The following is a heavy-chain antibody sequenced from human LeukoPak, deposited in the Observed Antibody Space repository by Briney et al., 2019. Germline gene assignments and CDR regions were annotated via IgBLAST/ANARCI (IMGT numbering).Heavy chain of an antibody. Sequence: SETLSLTCTVSGGSISSGGFYWSWIRQPPGKGLEWIGYIYYSGSTNYNPSLKSRVTISVDTSKNQFSLKLSSVTAADTAVYYCARGNYGSGSYYWFDPWGQGTLVTVSS. D-gene: IGHD3-10*01. CDR3: ARGNYGSGSYYWFDP. CDR2: IYYSGST. V-gene: IGHV4-61*08. CDR1: GGSISSGGFY. J-gene: IGHJ5*02.